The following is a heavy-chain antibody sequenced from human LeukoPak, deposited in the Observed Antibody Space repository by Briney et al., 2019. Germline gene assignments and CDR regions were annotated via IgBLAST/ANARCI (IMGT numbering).Heavy chain of an antibody. CDR3: ARGKAGESYDFWSGYYTGRLLLDY. J-gene: IGHJ4*02. CDR2: INHSGST. V-gene: IGHV4-39*07. D-gene: IGHD3-3*01. CDR1: GGSISSSSYY. Sequence: SETLSLTCTVSGGSISSSSYYWGWIRQPPGKGLEWIGEINHSGSTNYNPSLKRRVTISVDTSKNQFSLKLSSVTAADTAVYYCARGKAGESYDFWSGYYTGRLLLDYWGQGTLVTVSS.